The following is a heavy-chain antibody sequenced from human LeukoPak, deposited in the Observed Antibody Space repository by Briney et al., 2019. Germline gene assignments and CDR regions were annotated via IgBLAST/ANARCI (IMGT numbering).Heavy chain of an antibody. J-gene: IGHJ6*02. CDR1: GGSISSGGYY. D-gene: IGHD5-18*01. V-gene: IGHV4-39*07. CDR3: ARGQSGYSYGKGWDYYYYSMDV. CDR2: INHSGST. Sequence: SETLSLTCTVSGGSISSGGYYWSWIRQPPGKGLEWIGEINHSGSTNYNPSLKSRVTISVDTSKNQFSLKLSSVTAADTAVYYCARGQSGYSYGKGWDYYYYSMDVWGQGTTVTVSS.